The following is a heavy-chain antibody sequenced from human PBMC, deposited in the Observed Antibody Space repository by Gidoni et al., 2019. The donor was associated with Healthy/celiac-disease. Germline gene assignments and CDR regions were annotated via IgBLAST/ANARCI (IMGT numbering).Heavy chain of an antibody. CDR2: ISGSGGST. V-gene: IGHV3-23*04. Sequence: EVQLVESGGGLVQPWGSLELSCAASGFPFSRYAMGWVRQAPGKGLEWVSAISGSGGSTYYADSVKGRFTISRDNSKNTLYLQMNSLRAEDTAVYYCAKDPARFLEWLLGYFDYWGQGTLVTVSS. J-gene: IGHJ4*02. CDR1: GFPFSRYA. D-gene: IGHD3-3*01. CDR3: AKDPARFLEWLLGYFDY.